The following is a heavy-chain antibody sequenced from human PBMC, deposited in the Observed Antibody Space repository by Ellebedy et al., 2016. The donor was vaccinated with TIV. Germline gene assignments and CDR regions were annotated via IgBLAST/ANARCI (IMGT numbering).Heavy chain of an antibody. Sequence: PGGSLRLSCAASGFTFSTYAMSWVRQAPGKGLEWVSSITDSGDSAYHTDSVRGRFTVSRDNSKNTLHLQMNGLRADDTAVYYCATYYRWYFDHWGQGTLVTVSS. J-gene: IGHJ4*02. CDR2: ITDSGDSA. CDR3: ATYYRWYFDH. D-gene: IGHD2-21*01. V-gene: IGHV3-23*01. CDR1: GFTFSTYA.